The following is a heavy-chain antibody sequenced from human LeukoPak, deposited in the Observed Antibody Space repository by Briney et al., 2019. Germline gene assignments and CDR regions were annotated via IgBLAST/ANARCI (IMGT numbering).Heavy chain of an antibody. CDR2: IIPIFGTA. D-gene: IGHD2-2*01. CDR1: GGTFSSYA. V-gene: IGHV1-69*05. Sequence: SVKVSCKASGGTFSSYAISWVRQAPGQGLEWMGGIIPIFGTANYAQKFQGRVTITTDESTSTAYMEPSSLRSEDTAVYYCARGLTRCTSCYSYWGQGTLVTVSS. J-gene: IGHJ4*02. CDR3: ARGLTRCTSCYSY.